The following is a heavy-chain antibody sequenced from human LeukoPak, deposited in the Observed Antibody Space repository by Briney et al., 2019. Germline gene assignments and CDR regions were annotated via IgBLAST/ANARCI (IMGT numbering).Heavy chain of an antibody. J-gene: IGHJ4*02. Sequence: SETLSLTCTVSGGSLSSGDYYWSWIRQPPGKGLEWIGYIYYSGSTYYNPSLKSRVTISVDTSKNQFSLKLSSVTAADTAVYYCARYKQLVLFDYWGQGTLVTVSS. D-gene: IGHD6-6*01. CDR1: GGSLSSGDYY. CDR3: ARYKQLVLFDY. CDR2: IYYSGST. V-gene: IGHV4-30-4*08.